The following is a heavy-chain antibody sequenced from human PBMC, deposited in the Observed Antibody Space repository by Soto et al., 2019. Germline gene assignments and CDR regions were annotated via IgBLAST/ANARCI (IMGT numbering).Heavy chain of an antibody. CDR3: ARGDGYIFDY. CDR2: MNPNTGET. Sequence: QVQLVQSGAEVKKPGASVKVSCKASGYTFISYDINWVRQATGQGLEWMGWMNPNTGETGYAQKFQGRVTMTRNTAINTANLELSSLRSDDKAVYFCARGDGYIFDYWGQGTLVTVSS. D-gene: IGHD5-12*01. CDR1: GYTFISYD. V-gene: IGHV1-8*01. J-gene: IGHJ4*02.